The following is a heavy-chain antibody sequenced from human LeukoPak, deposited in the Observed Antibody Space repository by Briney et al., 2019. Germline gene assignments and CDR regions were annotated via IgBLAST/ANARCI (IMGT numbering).Heavy chain of an antibody. Sequence: PGGSLRLSCAASGFTVSSNYMSWVRQAPGKGLEWVSVIYSGGSTYYADSVKGRFTISRDNSKNTLYLQMNSLRAEDTAVYYCARGYPAMVSAPGYWGQGTLVTVSS. V-gene: IGHV3-53*01. CDR3: ARGYPAMVSAPGY. D-gene: IGHD5-18*01. J-gene: IGHJ4*02. CDR2: IYSGGST. CDR1: GFTVSSNY.